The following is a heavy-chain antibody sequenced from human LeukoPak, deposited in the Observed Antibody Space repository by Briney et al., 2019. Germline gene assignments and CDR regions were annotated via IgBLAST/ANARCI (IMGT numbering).Heavy chain of an antibody. CDR1: GYAFTSYY. J-gene: IGHJ4*02. CDR2: INPNSGGT. V-gene: IGHV1-2*06. CDR3: AREKYDGKSWDS. D-gene: IGHD4-23*01. Sequence: ASVKVSCKASGYAFTSYYIHWVRQAPGQGLEWMGRINPNSGGTNYAQNFQGRVTMTGDTSISTAYMELTRLRSDDTAVYYCAREKYDGKSWDSWGQGTLVTVSS.